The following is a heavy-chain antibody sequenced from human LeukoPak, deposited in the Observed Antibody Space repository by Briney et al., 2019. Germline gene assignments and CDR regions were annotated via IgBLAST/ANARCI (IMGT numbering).Heavy chain of an antibody. CDR1: GYTFTSYG. Sequence: ASVKVSCKASGYTFTSYGISWVRQAPGQGLEWMGWISAYKGNTNYAQKLQGRVTMTTDTSTSTAYMELRSLRSDDTAVYYCARDMAAGPPNYYYYGMDVWGQGTTVTVSS. D-gene: IGHD6-13*01. CDR2: ISAYKGNT. V-gene: IGHV1-18*01. J-gene: IGHJ6*02. CDR3: ARDMAAGPPNYYYYGMDV.